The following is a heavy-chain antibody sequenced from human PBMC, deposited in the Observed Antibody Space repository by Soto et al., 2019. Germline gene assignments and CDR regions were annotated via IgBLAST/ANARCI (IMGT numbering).Heavy chain of an antibody. J-gene: IGHJ4*02. CDR1: GGSISSGDYY. Sequence: SETLSLTCTVSGGSISSGDYYWGWIRQPPGKGLEWIGYISNSGSTFYNPSLKSRLTISVDTSKNQFSLKLSSVTAADTAVYYCASRVVDAGYFDYWGQGTLVTVSS. CDR2: ISNSGST. V-gene: IGHV4-30-4*01. D-gene: IGHD2-15*01. CDR3: ASRVVDAGYFDY.